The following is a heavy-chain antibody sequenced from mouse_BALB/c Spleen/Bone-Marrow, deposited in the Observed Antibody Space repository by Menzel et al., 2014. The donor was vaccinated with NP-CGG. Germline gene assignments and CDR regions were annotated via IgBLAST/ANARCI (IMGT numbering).Heavy chain of an antibody. V-gene: IGHV1-14*01. D-gene: IGHD2-3*01. CDR1: GYIFTSYD. Sequence: LVESGPELVKPGTSVKMSCKASGYIFTSYDMDWVKQTPGQGLEWIGYINPYNDVTNYNEKFKGKAALTSDKSSSTAYMEVSSLTSEDSAVYYCAREGWLLRFDYWGQGTTLTVSS. J-gene: IGHJ2*01. CDR2: INPYNDVT. CDR3: AREGWLLRFDY.